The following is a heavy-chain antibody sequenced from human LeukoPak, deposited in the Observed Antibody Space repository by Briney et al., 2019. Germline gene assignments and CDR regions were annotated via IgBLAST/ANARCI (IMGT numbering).Heavy chain of an antibody. CDR1: GGSISSYY. D-gene: IGHD3-10*01. Sequence: PSETLSLTCTVSGGSISSYYWSWIRQPAGKGLEWIGRIYTSGSTNYNPSLKSRVTMSVDTSKNQFSLKLSSVTAADTAVYYCARDSITMLVTAWFDPWGQGTQVTVSS. CDR2: IYTSGST. J-gene: IGHJ5*02. CDR3: ARDSITMLVTAWFDP. V-gene: IGHV4-4*07.